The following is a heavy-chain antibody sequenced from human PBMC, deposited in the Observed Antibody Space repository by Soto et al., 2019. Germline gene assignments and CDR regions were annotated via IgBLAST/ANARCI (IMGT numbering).Heavy chain of an antibody. J-gene: IGHJ6*02. Sequence: SLRLSCAASGFTFSSYGMHWVRQAPGKGLEWVAVISYDGSNKYYADSVKGRFTISRDNSKNTLYLQMNSLRAEDTAVYYCAKIVYDKAMALTVRYYYGMDVWGQGTTVTVSS. CDR2: ISYDGSNK. V-gene: IGHV3-30*18. D-gene: IGHD3-22*01. CDR1: GFTFSSYG. CDR3: AKIVYDKAMALTVRYYYGMDV.